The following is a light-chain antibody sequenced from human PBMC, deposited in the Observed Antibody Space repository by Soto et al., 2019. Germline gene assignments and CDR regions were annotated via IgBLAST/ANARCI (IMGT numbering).Light chain of an antibody. J-gene: IGLJ2*01. CDR2: EVT. V-gene: IGLV2-14*01. CDR3: TSYSSASPVL. Sequence: QSALTQPASVSGSLGQSITISCTGTSSDVGAYNYGSWYQQHPDKAPKLLIFEVTNRPSGVSGRFSGSKSGITASLSISGLQPEDEADYYCTSYSSASPVLFGGGNKVTVL. CDR1: SSDVGAYNY.